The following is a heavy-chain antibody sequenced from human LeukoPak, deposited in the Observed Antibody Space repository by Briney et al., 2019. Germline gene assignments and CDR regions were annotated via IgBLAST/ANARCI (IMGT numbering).Heavy chain of an antibody. J-gene: IGHJ4*02. CDR3: ARGTIFGAVEERPIHYYFDY. CDR2: IYYSGST. D-gene: IGHD3-3*01. V-gene: IGHV4-31*03. CDR1: GGSISSGGYY. Sequence: SQTLSLTCTVSGGSISSGGYYWSWIRQHPGKGLEWFGYIYYSGSTYYNPSLKSRVTISVDTSKNQFSLKLSSVTAADTAVYYCARGTIFGAVEERPIHYYFDYWGQGTLVTVSS.